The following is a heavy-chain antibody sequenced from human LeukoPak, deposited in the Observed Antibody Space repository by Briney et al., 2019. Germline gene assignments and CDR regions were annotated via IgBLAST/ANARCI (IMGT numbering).Heavy chain of an antibody. CDR3: ARNHDYGDYGNWFDP. Sequence: GASVKVSCKASGYTFTSYYMHWVRQAPGQGLEWMGIINPSGGSTSYAQKFQGRVTMTRDTSTSTVYMELSSLRSGDTAVYYCARNHDYGDYGNWFDPWGQGTLVTVSS. D-gene: IGHD4-17*01. V-gene: IGHV1-46*01. CDR2: INPSGGST. CDR1: GYTFTSYY. J-gene: IGHJ5*02.